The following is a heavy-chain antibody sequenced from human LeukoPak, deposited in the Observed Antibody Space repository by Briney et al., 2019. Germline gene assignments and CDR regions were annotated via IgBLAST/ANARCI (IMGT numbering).Heavy chain of an antibody. CDR2: IIPIFGTT. V-gene: IGHV1-69*06. D-gene: IGHD3-22*01. CDR3: ARGLFLSGYLDAFDL. J-gene: IGHJ3*01. Sequence: ASVKVSCKASGGTFSSYAISWVRQAPGQGLEWMGGIIPIFGTTNYAQKFQDRVTITADKSTSTAYMELSSLRSEDTAVYYCARGLFLSGYLDAFDLWGQGTVVTVSS. CDR1: GGTFSSYA.